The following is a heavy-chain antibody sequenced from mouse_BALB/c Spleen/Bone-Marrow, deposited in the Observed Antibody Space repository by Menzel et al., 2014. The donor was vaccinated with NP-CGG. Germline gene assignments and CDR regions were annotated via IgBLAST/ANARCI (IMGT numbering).Heavy chain of an antibody. CDR2: IFPGNGST. V-gene: IGHV1-77*01. CDR3: ARSNSISTATDY. D-gene: IGHD1-2*01. J-gene: IGHJ2*01. CDR1: GYTFTNYD. Sequence: QVQLKESGAELVKPGASVKLSCKASGYTFTNYDINWVRQRPEQGLERIGWIFPGNGSTNYNEKFKGKATLTTDKSSSTAYMQLSRLTSEDSAVYFCARSNSISTATDYWGQGTTLTVSS.